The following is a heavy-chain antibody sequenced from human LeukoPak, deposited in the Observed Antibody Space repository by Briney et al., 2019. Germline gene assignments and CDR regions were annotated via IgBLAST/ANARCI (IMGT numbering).Heavy chain of an antibody. J-gene: IGHJ6*03. CDR2: IYYSGST. D-gene: IGHD6-6*01. Sequence: PSETLSLTCTVSGGSISSSSYYWGWIRQPPGKGLERIGSIYYSGSTYYNPSLKSRVTISVDTSKNQFSLKLSSVTAADTAVYYCASIAARPTYYYYYMDFWGKGTTVTVSS. CDR1: GGSISSSSYY. CDR3: ASIAARPTYYYYYMDF. V-gene: IGHV4-39*01.